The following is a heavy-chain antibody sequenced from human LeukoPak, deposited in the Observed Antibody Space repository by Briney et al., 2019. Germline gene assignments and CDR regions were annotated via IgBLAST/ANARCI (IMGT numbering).Heavy chain of an antibody. Sequence: SEALSLTCTVSGASINGGHFYWNWIRQPAGKGLEWIGRIYTSGSTNYNPSLKSRVTISVDTSKNQFSLKLSSVTASDTAVYYCARSGSACFDYWGQGTLVTVSS. CDR3: ARSGSACFDY. CDR1: GASINGGHFY. J-gene: IGHJ4*02. CDR2: IYTSGST. D-gene: IGHD1-26*01. V-gene: IGHV4-61*02.